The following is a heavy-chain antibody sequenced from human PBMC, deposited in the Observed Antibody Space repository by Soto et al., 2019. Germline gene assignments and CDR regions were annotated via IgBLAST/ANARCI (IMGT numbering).Heavy chain of an antibody. D-gene: IGHD3-22*01. Sequence: SETLSLTCTVSGGSISSYYWSWIRQPPGKGLEWIGYIYYSGSTNYNPSLKSRVTISVDTSKNQFSLKLSSVTAADTAVYYCARVGEPYYYDSSGYHDAFDIWGQGTMVTVSS. CDR2: IYYSGST. CDR3: ARVGEPYYYDSSGYHDAFDI. V-gene: IGHV4-59*01. J-gene: IGHJ3*02. CDR1: GGSISSYY.